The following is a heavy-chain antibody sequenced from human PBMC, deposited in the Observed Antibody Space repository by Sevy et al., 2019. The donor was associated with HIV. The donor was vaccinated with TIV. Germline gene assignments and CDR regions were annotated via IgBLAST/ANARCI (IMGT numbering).Heavy chain of an antibody. V-gene: IGHV3-9*01. Sequence: GGSLRLSCAASGVTVDDSSMHWVRQVPGKGLEWVSGISWNSASIGYADSVKGRFTISRDNVNNSLYLQMNSLSPEDTALYYCAKARGGYRNYYYYGLDVWGQGTTVTVSS. D-gene: IGHD3-22*01. CDR2: ISWNSASI. CDR1: GVTVDDSS. CDR3: AKARGGYRNYYYYGLDV. J-gene: IGHJ6*02.